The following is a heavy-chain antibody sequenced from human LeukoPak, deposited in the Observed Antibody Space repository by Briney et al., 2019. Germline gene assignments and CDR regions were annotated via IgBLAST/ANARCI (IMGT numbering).Heavy chain of an antibody. CDR3: ARDRESEMATINALDY. Sequence: AAVSVSCKASGYTFTSYGISWVRQAPGEGVEWMGWISAYNGNTNYAQKLQGRVTMTTDTSTSTAYMELRSLRSDDTAVYYCARDRESEMATINALDYWGQGTLVTVSS. D-gene: IGHD5-24*01. CDR1: GYTFTSYG. J-gene: IGHJ4*02. V-gene: IGHV1-18*01. CDR2: ISAYNGNT.